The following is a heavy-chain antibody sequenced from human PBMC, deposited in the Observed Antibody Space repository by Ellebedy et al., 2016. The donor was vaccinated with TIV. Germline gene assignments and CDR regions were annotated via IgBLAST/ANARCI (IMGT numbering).Heavy chain of an antibody. D-gene: IGHD3/OR15-3a*01. V-gene: IGHV4-39*01. Sequence: SETLSLTCTVSGGSISSSGYYWGWIRQPPGKGLEWIGSISYSGSTYYNPSLKSRVNISVDTSKNQVSLKLSSVTAADRAMYYCARNILIFTFDKWYSGLWGRGTLVTVSS. CDR3: ARNILIFTFDKWYSGL. CDR2: ISYSGST. CDR1: GGSISSSGYY. J-gene: IGHJ2*01.